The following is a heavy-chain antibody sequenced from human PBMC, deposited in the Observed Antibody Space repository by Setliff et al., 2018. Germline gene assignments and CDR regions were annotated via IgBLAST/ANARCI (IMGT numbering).Heavy chain of an antibody. Sequence: ASVKVSCKASGYTFTSYDINWVRQATGQGLEWMGWMNPNRGNTGYAQKFQGRVTITRHTSISTAYMELSSLRSEDTAVYYCARVKVIVGATPRTYYMDVLGKGTTVTVSS. D-gene: IGHD1-26*01. CDR3: ARVKVIVGATPRTYYMDV. CDR2: MNPNRGNT. V-gene: IGHV1-8*03. J-gene: IGHJ6*03. CDR1: GYTFTSYD.